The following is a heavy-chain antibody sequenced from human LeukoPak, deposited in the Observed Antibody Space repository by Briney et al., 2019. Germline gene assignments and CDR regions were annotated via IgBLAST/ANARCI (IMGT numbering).Heavy chain of an antibody. D-gene: IGHD2-8*01. CDR2: ISYDGSNK. J-gene: IGHJ6*02. Sequence: GGSLRLSCAASGFTFSSYAMHWVRQAPGKGLEWVAVISYDGSNKYYADSVKGRSTISRDNSKNTLYLQMNSLRAEDTAVYYCARGPERTGVGTRYYYDMDVWGQGTTVTVSS. CDR1: GFTFSSYA. V-gene: IGHV3-30-3*01. CDR3: ARGPERTGVGTRYYYDMDV.